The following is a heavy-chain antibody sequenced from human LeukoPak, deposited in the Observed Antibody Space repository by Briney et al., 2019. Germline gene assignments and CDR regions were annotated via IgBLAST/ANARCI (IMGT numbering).Heavy chain of an antibody. CDR1: GCTFTTYD. J-gene: IGHJ5*02. CDR3: ARGPNKYDGGNSGSAWFDP. CDR2: MNPNSGNT. V-gene: IGHV1-8*01. Sequence: ASEKVSCKASGCTFTTYDINWVRQAPGLGPEWMGWMNPNSGNTGYAQKFQGRVTMTRNTSISTAYLELSSLTSEDTAVYYCARGPNKYDGGNSGSAWFDPWGQGSLVTVSS. D-gene: IGHD4-23*01.